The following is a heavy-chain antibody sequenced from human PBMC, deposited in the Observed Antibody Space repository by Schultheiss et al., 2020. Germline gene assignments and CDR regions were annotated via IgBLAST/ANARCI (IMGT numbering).Heavy chain of an antibody. D-gene: IGHD2-2*02. CDR3: ARVPTYCSSTSCYRNYYYYYGMDV. Sequence: GGSLRLSCAASGFTFSSYEMNWVRQAPGKGLEWVSYISSSGSTIYYADSVKGRFTISRDNAKNSLYLQMNSLRAEDTAVYYCARVPTYCSSTSCYRNYYYYYGMDVWGQGTTVTVYS. CDR2: ISSSGSTI. V-gene: IGHV3-48*03. CDR1: GFTFSSYE. J-gene: IGHJ6*02.